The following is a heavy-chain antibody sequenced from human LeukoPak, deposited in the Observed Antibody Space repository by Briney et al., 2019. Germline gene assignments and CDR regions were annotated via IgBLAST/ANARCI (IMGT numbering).Heavy chain of an antibody. CDR3: ARDGGYDFRAFDI. D-gene: IGHD5-12*01. V-gene: IGHV1-2*04. CDR2: INPNSGGT. J-gene: IGHJ3*02. Sequence: ASVKVSCKASGYTFTGYYMHWVRQAPGQGLEWMGWINPNSGGTNYAQKFQGWVTMTRDTSISTAYMELSRLRSDDTAVYYCARDGGYDFRAFDIWGQGTMVTASS. CDR1: GYTFTGYY.